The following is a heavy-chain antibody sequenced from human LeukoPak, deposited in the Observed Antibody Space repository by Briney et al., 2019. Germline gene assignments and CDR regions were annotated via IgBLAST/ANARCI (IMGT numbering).Heavy chain of an antibody. CDR1: GGSISSGSYY. J-gene: IGHJ3*02. Sequence: SQTLSLTCTVSGGSISSGSYYWSWIRQPAGKGLEWIGLIYTSGSTNYNPSLKSRVTISIDTSKNQFSLKLSSVTAADTAVYYCARDQSIAAAGYDAFDIWGQGTMVTVSS. V-gene: IGHV4-61*02. D-gene: IGHD6-13*01. CDR3: ARDQSIAAAGYDAFDI. CDR2: IYTSGST.